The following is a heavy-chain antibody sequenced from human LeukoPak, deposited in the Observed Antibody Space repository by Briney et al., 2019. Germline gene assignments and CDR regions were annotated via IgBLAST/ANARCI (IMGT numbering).Heavy chain of an antibody. D-gene: IGHD2/OR15-2a*01. CDR1: GYTFTGYY. Sequence: ASVKVSCKASGYTFTGYYMHWVRQAPGQGLEWMGWINPNSGGTNYAQKFQGGVTMTGDTSISTAYMELSRLRSDDTAVYYCARDLPPYYYRSDFCDYWGQGTLVTVSS. CDR3: ARDLPPYYYRSDFCDY. V-gene: IGHV1-2*02. J-gene: IGHJ4*02. CDR2: INPNSGGT.